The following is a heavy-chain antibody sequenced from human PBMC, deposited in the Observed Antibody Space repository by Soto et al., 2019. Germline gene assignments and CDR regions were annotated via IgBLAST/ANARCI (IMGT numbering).Heavy chain of an antibody. J-gene: IGHJ5*02. CDR1: GGSFSGYY. CDR2: INHSGST. CDR3: ARGKGIAVAGTGWFDP. V-gene: IGHV4-34*01. Sequence: QVQLQQWGAGLLKPSETLSLTCAVYGGSFSGYYWSWIRQPPGKGLEWIGEINHSGSTNYNPSLKRRVSIAVDTSKNQFSLKLSFVTAADTAVYYCARGKGIAVAGTGWFDPWGQGTLVTVSS. D-gene: IGHD6-19*01.